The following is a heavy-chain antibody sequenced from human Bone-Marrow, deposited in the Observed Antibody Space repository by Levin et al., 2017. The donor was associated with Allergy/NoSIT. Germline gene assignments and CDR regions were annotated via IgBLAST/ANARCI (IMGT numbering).Heavy chain of an antibody. CDR1: GFTFSSYW. Sequence: QAGGSLRLSCAASGFTFSSYWMSWVRQAPGKGLEWVANIKQDGSEKYYVDSVKGRFTISRDNAKNSLYLQMNSLRAEDTAVYYCARVGGIVATTDAFDIWGQGTMVTVSS. J-gene: IGHJ3*02. D-gene: IGHD5-12*01. CDR2: IKQDGSEK. CDR3: ARVGGIVATTDAFDI. V-gene: IGHV3-7*01.